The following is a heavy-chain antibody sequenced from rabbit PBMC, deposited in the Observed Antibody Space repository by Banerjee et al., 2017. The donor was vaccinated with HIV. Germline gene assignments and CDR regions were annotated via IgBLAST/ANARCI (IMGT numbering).Heavy chain of an antibody. Sequence: QSLEESGGDLVKPGASLTLTCTASGFTISSYYMCWVRQAPGKGLEWIGCIYGGSSDNTYYASWVNGRFTISKTSSTTVTLQMTSLTAADTATYFCARHGSDYNSDGCALNLWGPGTLVTVS. CDR3: ARHGSDYNSDGCALNL. V-gene: IGHV1S40*01. D-gene: IGHD6-1*01. CDR2: IYGGSSDNT. CDR1: GFTISSYY. J-gene: IGHJ4*01.